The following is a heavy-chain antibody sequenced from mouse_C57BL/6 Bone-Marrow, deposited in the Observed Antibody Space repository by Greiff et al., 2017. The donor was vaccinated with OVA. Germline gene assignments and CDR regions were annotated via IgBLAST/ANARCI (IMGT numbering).Heavy chain of an antibody. V-gene: IGHV1-59*01. D-gene: IGHD2-3*01. CDR1: GYTFTSYW. Sequence: QVQLQQPGAELVRPGTSVKLSCKASGYTFTSYWMHWVKQRPGQGLEWIGVIYPSDSYTNYNQKFKGKATLTVDTSSSTAYMQLSSLTSEDSAVYYCARSGLLRGMDYWGQGTSVTVSS. CDR2: IYPSDSYT. J-gene: IGHJ4*01. CDR3: ARSGLLRGMDY.